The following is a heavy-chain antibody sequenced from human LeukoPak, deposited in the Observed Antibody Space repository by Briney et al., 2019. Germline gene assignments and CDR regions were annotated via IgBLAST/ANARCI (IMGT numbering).Heavy chain of an antibody. CDR3: ARRPRILPFDY. CDR2: IYYSGST. D-gene: IGHD2-15*01. Sequence: SETLSLTCTVSGGSISSSSYYWGWIRQPPGKGLEWIGSIYYSGSTYYNPSLKSRVTISVDTSKNQFSLKLSSVIAADTAVYYCARRPRILPFDYWGQGTLVTVSS. CDR1: GGSISSSSYY. V-gene: IGHV4-39*01. J-gene: IGHJ4*02.